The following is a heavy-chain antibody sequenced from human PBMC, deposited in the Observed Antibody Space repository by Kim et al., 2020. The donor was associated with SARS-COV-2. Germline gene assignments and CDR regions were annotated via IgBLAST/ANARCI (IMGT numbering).Heavy chain of an antibody. CDR3: ARDPNWNYPYGMDV. V-gene: IGHV1-69*01. J-gene: IGHJ6*02. D-gene: IGHD1-20*01. Sequence: AQKVQGRVTIAADESTSTAYTELSSLRSEDTAVYYCARDPNWNYPYGMDVWGQGTTVTVSS.